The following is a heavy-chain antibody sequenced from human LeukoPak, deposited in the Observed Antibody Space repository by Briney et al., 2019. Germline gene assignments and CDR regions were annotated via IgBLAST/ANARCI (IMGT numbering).Heavy chain of an antibody. CDR3: ARSRDGYNRYAFDI. CDR2: IYYSGST. CDR1: GGSISSGGYY. D-gene: IGHD5-24*01. V-gene: IGHV4-31*03. Sequence: PSETLSLTCTVSGGSISSGGYYWSWIRQHPGKGLEWIGYIYYSGSTYYNPSLKSRVTISVDTSKYQFSLKLSSVTAADTAVYYCARSRDGYNRYAFDIWGQGTMVTVSS. J-gene: IGHJ3*02.